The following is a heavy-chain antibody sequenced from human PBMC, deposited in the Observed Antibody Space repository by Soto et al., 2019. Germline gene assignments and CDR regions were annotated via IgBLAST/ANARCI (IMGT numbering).Heavy chain of an antibody. D-gene: IGHD2-2*01. J-gene: IGHJ5*02. Sequence: QVQLVQSGAEVKKPGSSVKVSCKASGGTFSSYAISWVRQAPGQGLEWMGGIIPIFGTANYAQKCQGRVTIAADKSTSTAYMELSSLRSEDTALYYCGRAERGYCSSTSCLNWFDPWGQGTLVIVSS. CDR2: IIPIFGTA. V-gene: IGHV1-69*06. CDR1: GGTFSSYA. CDR3: GRAERGYCSSTSCLNWFDP.